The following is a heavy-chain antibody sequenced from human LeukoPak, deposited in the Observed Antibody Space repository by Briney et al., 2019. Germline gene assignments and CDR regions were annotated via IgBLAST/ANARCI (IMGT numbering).Heavy chain of an antibody. V-gene: IGHV3-9*01. CDR1: GFTFDDYA. CDR2: ISWNSGSI. D-gene: IGHD3-9*01. Sequence: GGSLRLSCAASGFTFDDYAMHWVRQAPGKGLEWVSGISWNSGSIGYADSVKGRFTISRDNAKNSLYLQMNSLRAEDTAVYYCARGTSYDILTGYYLWYYYYMDVWGKGTTVTISS. J-gene: IGHJ6*03. CDR3: ARGTSYDILTGYYLWYYYYMDV.